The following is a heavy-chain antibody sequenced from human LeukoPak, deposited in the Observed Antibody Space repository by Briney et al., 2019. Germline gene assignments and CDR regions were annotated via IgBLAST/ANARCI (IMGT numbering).Heavy chain of an antibody. Sequence: GGSLRLSCAASGLIFSSYWMSWVRQAPGKGLEWVANIKKDGSEMYYVDSVKGRFTISRDNSKNTLYLQMNSLRAEDTAVYYCARENAIGYSGYDTSGYWGQGTLVTVSS. CDR1: GLIFSSYW. CDR2: IKKDGSEM. D-gene: IGHD5-12*01. J-gene: IGHJ4*02. V-gene: IGHV3-7*01. CDR3: ARENAIGYSGYDTSGY.